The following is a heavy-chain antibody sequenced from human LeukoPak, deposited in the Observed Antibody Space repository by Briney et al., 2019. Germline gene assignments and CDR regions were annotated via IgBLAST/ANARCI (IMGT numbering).Heavy chain of an antibody. J-gene: IGHJ3*02. CDR3: ASFSYYDSSGYYFVRAFDI. Sequence: SETLSLTCAVSGGSISSGGYSWSWIRQPPGKGLEWIGYIYHSGSTYYNPSLKSRVTISVDRSKNQFSLKLSSVTAADTAVYYCASFSYYDSSGYYFVRAFDIWGQGTMVTVSS. CDR1: GGSISSGGYS. D-gene: IGHD3-22*01. CDR2: IYHSGST. V-gene: IGHV4-30-2*01.